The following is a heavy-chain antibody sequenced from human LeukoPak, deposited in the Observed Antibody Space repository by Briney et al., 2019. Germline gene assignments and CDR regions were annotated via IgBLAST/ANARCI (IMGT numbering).Heavy chain of an antibody. CDR2: VSGSGGST. CDR3: AKESRAVAGYYFDY. Sequence: GGSLRLSCAASGFTFSSYAMSWVRQAPGKGLEWVSVVSGSGGSTYYADSVKGRFTISRDNSKNTLYLQMNSLGAEDTAVYYCAKESRAVAGYYFDYWGQGTLVTVSS. V-gene: IGHV3-23*01. D-gene: IGHD6-19*01. CDR1: GFTFSSYA. J-gene: IGHJ4*02.